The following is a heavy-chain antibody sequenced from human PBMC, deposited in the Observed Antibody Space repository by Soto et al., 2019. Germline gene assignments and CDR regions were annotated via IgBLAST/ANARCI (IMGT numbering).Heavy chain of an antibody. Sequence: GGSLRLSCAASGFTFSSYAMSWVRQAPGKGLEWVSAISGSGGSTYYADSVKGRFTISRDNSKNTLYLQMNSLRAEDTAVYYCAKPIVGATPDYYYYYGMDVWGQGTTVTVSS. CDR3: AKPIVGATPDYYYYYGMDV. J-gene: IGHJ6*02. V-gene: IGHV3-23*01. D-gene: IGHD1-26*01. CDR2: ISGSGGST. CDR1: GFTFSSYA.